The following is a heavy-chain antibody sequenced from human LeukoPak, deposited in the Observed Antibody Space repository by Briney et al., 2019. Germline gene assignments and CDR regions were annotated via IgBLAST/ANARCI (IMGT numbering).Heavy chain of an antibody. Sequence: ASVKVSCKASGYTFTSYDINWVRQATGQGLEWMGWMNPNSGNTGYAQKFQGRVTITRNTSISTACMELSSLRSEDTAVYYCARKLSIIPAAIYTFDYWGQGTLVTVSS. J-gene: IGHJ4*02. D-gene: IGHD2-2*02. V-gene: IGHV1-8*03. CDR1: GYTFTSYD. CDR2: MNPNSGNT. CDR3: ARKLSIIPAAIYTFDY.